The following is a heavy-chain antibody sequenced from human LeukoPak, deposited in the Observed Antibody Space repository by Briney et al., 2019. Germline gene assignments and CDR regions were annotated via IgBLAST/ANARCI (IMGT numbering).Heavy chain of an antibody. CDR3: AKGYSSAWYYFDY. Sequence: GGSLRLSCAASGFSFDNYAMSWVRQAPGKGLEWVSAMSGSGGRTYYADSVKGRFTISRDNSKNTLYLQMNSLRAEDTAVYYCAKGYSSAWYYFDYWGQGTLVTVSS. J-gene: IGHJ4*02. CDR2: MSGSGGRT. D-gene: IGHD6-19*01. CDR1: GFSFDNYA. V-gene: IGHV3-23*01.